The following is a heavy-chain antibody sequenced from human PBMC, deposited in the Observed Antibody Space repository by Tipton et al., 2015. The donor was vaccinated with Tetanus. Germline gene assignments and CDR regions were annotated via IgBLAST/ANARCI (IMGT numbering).Heavy chain of an antibody. V-gene: IGHV3-48*01. CDR3: AREPVRRSDY. Sequence: SLRLSCAASGFTFSSYNMNWVRQAPGKGLEWVSHISGTGTTVDYADSVKGRFTISRDNAKNSLYLQMNSLNSEDTAVYFCAREPVRRSDYWGQGTLVTVSS. CDR2: ISGTGTTV. J-gene: IGHJ4*02. CDR1: GFTFSSYN.